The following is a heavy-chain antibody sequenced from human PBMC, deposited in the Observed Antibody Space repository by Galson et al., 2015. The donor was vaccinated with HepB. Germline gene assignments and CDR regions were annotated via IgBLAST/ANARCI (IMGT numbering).Heavy chain of an antibody. Sequence: SLRLSCAASGFTFSSYSMNWVRQAPGKGLEWVSYISSSSSTIYYADSVKGRFTISRDNAKNSLYLQMNSLRAEDTAVYYCARDVTPYYYDSSGYYGLGAFDIWGQGTMVTVSS. J-gene: IGHJ3*02. V-gene: IGHV3-48*01. CDR1: GFTFSSYS. CDR3: ARDVTPYYYDSSGYYGLGAFDI. D-gene: IGHD3-22*01. CDR2: ISSSSSTI.